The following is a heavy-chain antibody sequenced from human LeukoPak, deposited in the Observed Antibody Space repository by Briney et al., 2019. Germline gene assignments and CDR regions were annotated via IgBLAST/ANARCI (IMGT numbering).Heavy chain of an antibody. V-gene: IGHV3-30-3*01. CDR2: ISYDGSNK. Sequence: GRSLRLSCAASGFTFSSYAMHWVRQAPGKGLEWVAVISYDGSNKYYADSVKGRFTISRDNSKNTLYLQMNSLRAEDTAVYYCAAPYYYGSAQYYFDYWGQGTLVTVSS. J-gene: IGHJ4*02. D-gene: IGHD3-10*01. CDR3: AAPYYYGSAQYYFDY. CDR1: GFTFSSYA.